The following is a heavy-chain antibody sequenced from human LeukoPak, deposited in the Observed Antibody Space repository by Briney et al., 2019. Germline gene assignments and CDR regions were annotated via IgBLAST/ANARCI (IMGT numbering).Heavy chain of an antibody. Sequence: SGTLSLACAVSGGSISSSNWWSWVRQPPGKGLEWIGEIYHSGNTNYNPSLKSRVTISVDKSKNQFSLKLSSVTAADTAVYYCARGLGSGTRAFDIWGQGTMVTVSS. CDR3: ARGLGSGTRAFDI. V-gene: IGHV4-4*02. D-gene: IGHD3-10*01. J-gene: IGHJ3*02. CDR2: IYHSGNT. CDR1: GGSISSSNW.